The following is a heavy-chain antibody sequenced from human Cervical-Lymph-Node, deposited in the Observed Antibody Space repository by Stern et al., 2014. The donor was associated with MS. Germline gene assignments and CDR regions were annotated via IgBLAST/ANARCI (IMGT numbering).Heavy chain of an antibody. D-gene: IGHD3-22*01. CDR3: ARDAEDTSLVYYYFDL. CDR1: EFTLSTYA. J-gene: IGHJ2*01. CDR2: ITSRGGST. Sequence: EVQLVESGGDLVHPGGSLRLSCAASEFTLSTYAMSWVRQAPGKGLEWVSRITSRGGSTHYADSVKGRFNISRDNSKNTLYLQMNSLRADDTAVYYCARDAEDTSLVYYYFDLWGRGTLVTVSS. V-gene: IGHV3-23*04.